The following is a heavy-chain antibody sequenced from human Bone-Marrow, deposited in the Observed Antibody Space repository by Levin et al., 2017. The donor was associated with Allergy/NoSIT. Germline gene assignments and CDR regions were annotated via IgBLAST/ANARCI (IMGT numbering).Heavy chain of an antibody. CDR3: AKDVNPTNVDIVEGFLDY. Sequence: LSLTCGASGFPFRTYGMHWVRQAPGKGLEWVAVISYDGGIKNYGDSVKGRFTVSRDNSKNTLYLQMDSLRAEDTAVYHCAKDVNPTNVDIVEGFLDYWGQGILVTVSS. D-gene: IGHD5-12*01. CDR1: GFPFRTYG. CDR2: ISYDGGIK. V-gene: IGHV3-30*18. J-gene: IGHJ4*02.